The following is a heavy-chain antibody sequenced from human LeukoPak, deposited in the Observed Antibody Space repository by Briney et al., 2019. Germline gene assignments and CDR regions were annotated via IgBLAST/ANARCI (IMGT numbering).Heavy chain of an antibody. Sequence: GGSLRLSCAASGFTFSSYGMHWVRQAPGKGLEWVAFIRYDGSNKYYADSVKGRFTISRDNSKNTLYLQMNSLRAEDTAVYYCAKCNYYYDSSGYYYGFDPWGQGTLVTVSS. CDR1: GFTFSSYG. J-gene: IGHJ5*02. D-gene: IGHD3-22*01. V-gene: IGHV3-30*02. CDR3: AKCNYYYDSSGYYYGFDP. CDR2: IRYDGSNK.